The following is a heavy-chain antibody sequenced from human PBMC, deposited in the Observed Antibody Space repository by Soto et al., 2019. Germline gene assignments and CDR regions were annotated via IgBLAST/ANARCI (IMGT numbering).Heavy chain of an antibody. D-gene: IGHD6-19*01. CDR3: TSPGPYSSGYY. CDR1: GFTFSGSA. V-gene: IGHV3-73*02. Sequence: EVQLVESGGGLVQPGGSLKLSCAASGFTFSGSAMHWVRQASGKGLEWVGRIRSKANSYATAYAASVKGRFTISRXDSKHTAYLQMNSLKTEATAVYYCTSPGPYSSGYYWGQGTLVTVSS. CDR2: IRSKANSYAT. J-gene: IGHJ4*02.